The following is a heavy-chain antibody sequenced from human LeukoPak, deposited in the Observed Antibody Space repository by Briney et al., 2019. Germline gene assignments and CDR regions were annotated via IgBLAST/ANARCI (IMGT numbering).Heavy chain of an antibody. V-gene: IGHV1-2*02. D-gene: IGHD3-22*01. CDR3: ARDLLDYYDSSGYH. CDR2: INPNSGGT. CDR1: GYNFTGYY. Sequence: ASVKVSCKASGYNFTGYYMHWVRQAPGQGLEWMGWINPNSGGTNYAQKFQGRVTMTRDTSISTAYMELSRLRSDDTAVYYCARDLLDYYDSSGYHWGQGTMVTVSS. J-gene: IGHJ3*01.